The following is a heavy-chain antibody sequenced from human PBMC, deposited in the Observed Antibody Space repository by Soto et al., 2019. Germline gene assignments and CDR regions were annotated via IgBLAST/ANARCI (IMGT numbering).Heavy chain of an antibody. V-gene: IGHV3-64*01. CDR1: GFTFSSYA. CDR3: ARDLFDSSGYYGFDY. Sequence: GGSLRLSCAASGFTFSSYAMHWVRQAPGKGLEYVSAISSNGGSTYYANSVKGRFTISRDNSKNTLYLQMGSLRAEDMAVYYCARDLFDSSGYYGFDYWGQGTLVTVSS. D-gene: IGHD3-22*01. J-gene: IGHJ4*02. CDR2: ISSNGGST.